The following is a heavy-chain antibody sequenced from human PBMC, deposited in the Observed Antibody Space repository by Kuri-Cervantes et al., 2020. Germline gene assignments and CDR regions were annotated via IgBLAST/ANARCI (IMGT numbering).Heavy chain of an antibody. CDR2: IGTAGDT. V-gene: IGHV3-13*01. Sequence: GESLKISCAASGFTFSSYAMHWVRQATGKGLEWVSAIGTAGDTYYPGSVKGRFTISRDNAKDSLYLQMNSLRAEDTAVYYCARDLRYCSSTSCFAFYGMDVWGQGTTVTVSS. CDR3: ARDLRYCSSTSCFAFYGMDV. CDR1: GFTFSSYA. D-gene: IGHD2-2*01. J-gene: IGHJ6*02.